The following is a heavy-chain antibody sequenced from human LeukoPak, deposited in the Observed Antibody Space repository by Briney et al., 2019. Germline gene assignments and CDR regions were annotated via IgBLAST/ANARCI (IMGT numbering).Heavy chain of an antibody. J-gene: IGHJ4*02. V-gene: IGHV4-39*01. CDR3: ARHEDYYDSSGYVRY. CDR1: GGSISSSSYY. CDR2: IYYSGST. D-gene: IGHD3-22*01. Sequence: SETLSLTCTVSGGSISSSSYYWGWIRQPPGKGLEWIGSIYYSGSTYYNPSLKSRVTISVDTSKNQFSLKLSSVTAADTAVYYCARHEDYYDSSGYVRYWGQGTLVTVSS.